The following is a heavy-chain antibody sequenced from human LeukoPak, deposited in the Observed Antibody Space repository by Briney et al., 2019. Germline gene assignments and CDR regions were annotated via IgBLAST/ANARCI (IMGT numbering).Heavy chain of an antibody. Sequence: GESLKISCKASGYSSTIYWIGWVRQVPGKGLEWMGINFPADSDTRYSPSFQGQVTVSADKSITTAYLQWSSLKASDTAMYYCARWVTADRGKKDAFDIWGQGTMVTVS. D-gene: IGHD2-21*02. CDR3: ARWVTADRGKKDAFDI. J-gene: IGHJ3*02. CDR2: NFPADSDT. V-gene: IGHV5-51*01. CDR1: GYSSTIYW.